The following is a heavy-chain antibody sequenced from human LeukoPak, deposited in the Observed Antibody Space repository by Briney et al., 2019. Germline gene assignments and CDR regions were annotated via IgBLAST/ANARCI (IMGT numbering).Heavy chain of an antibody. CDR3: ARPRYGDYHWYFDL. CDR1: GGTFSSYA. Sequence: SVKVSCKASGGTFSSYAISWVRQAPGQGLEWMGGIIPIFGTANYAQMFQGRVTITTDESTSTAYMELSSLRSEDTAVYYCARPRYGDYHWYFDLWGRGTLVTVSS. D-gene: IGHD4-17*01. CDR2: IIPIFGTA. V-gene: IGHV1-69*05. J-gene: IGHJ2*01.